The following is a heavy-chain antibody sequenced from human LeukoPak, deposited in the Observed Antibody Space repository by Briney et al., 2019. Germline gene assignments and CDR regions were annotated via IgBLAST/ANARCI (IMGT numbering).Heavy chain of an antibody. Sequence: SETLSLTCAVYGGSFSSYPWTWIRQPPGKGLEWIGQIIHSGSTKYNPSLNGRVTMSVDTSKNQFSLKLTSVTAADTAVYYCARGAPGYWGQETLVTVSS. CDR1: GGSFSSYP. D-gene: IGHD4/OR15-4a*01. J-gene: IGHJ4*02. V-gene: IGHV4-34*12. CDR2: IIHSGST. CDR3: ARGAPGY.